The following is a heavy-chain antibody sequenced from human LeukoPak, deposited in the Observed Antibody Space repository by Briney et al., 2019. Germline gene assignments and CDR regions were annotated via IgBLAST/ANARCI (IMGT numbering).Heavy chain of an antibody. D-gene: IGHD6-6*01. CDR3: ARDWSSSSYTYYYYYMDV. V-gene: IGHV4-39*07. J-gene: IGHJ6*03. CDR2: IYYSGST. CDR1: GGSISSGSYY. Sequence: PSETLSLTCTVSGGSISSGSYYWGWIRQPPGKGLEWIGTIYYSGSTYYNPSLKSRVTISVDTSKNQVSLKLRSVTAADTAVYHCARDWSSSSYTYYYYYMDVWGKGTTVTVSS.